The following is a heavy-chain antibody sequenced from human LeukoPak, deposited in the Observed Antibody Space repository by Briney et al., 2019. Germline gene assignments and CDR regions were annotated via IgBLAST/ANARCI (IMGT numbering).Heavy chain of an antibody. CDR2: IYYSGTT. J-gene: IGHJ4*02. CDR3: ARQTFTFGGLKILDS. CDR1: GGSISGHF. Sequence: PSETLSLTCTVSGGSISGHFWGWSRPPPGKGGGGIGCIYYSGTTNYNPSLESRVTISLDTSKNQFSLKLSSVTAADAAIYYCARQTFTFGGLKILDSWGQGTLITVTS. V-gene: IGHV4-59*11. D-gene: IGHD3-16*01.